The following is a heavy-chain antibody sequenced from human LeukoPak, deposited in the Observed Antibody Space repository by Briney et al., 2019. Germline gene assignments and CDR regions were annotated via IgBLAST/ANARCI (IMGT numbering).Heavy chain of an antibody. CDR2: IYYSGST. V-gene: IGHV4-59*01. J-gene: IGHJ5*02. CDR3: ATSGGKYNWFDP. CDR1: SGSISGYY. Sequence: PSETLSLTCTVSSGSISGYYWSWIRQPPGKGLEWIGYIYYSGSTNYNPSLKSRVTISVDTSKNQFSLKLSSVTAADTAVYYCATSGGKYNWFDPWGQGTLVTVSS. D-gene: IGHD3-10*01.